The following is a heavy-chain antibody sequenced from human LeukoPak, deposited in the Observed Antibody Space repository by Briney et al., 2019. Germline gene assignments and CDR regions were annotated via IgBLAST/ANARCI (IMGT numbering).Heavy chain of an antibody. V-gene: IGHV4-34*01. CDR1: GGSFSGYY. Sequence: TVSLTCAVYGGSFSGYYWSWIRQPPGKGLEWIGEINLIQSTNYNPSLKSRVTISVDTSKNQFSLKLSSVTAADTAVYYCARLRRGYSYGSSTYYYYMDVWGKGTTVTLSS. J-gene: IGHJ6*03. CDR2: INLIQST. D-gene: IGHD5-18*01. CDR3: ARLRRGYSYGSSTYYYYMDV.